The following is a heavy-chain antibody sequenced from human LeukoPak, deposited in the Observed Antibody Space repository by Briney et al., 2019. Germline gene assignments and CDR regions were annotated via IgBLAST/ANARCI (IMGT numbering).Heavy chain of an antibody. CDR3: ARGARRYCSGGSCYYFDY. CDR1: GFTFSSYS. D-gene: IGHD2-15*01. Sequence: PGGSLRLSCAASGFTFSSYSMNWVRQAPGKGLEWVSYISSSSSTIYYADPVKGRFTISRDNAKTSLYLQMNSLRAADTAVYYCARGARRYCSGGSCYYFDYWGQGTLVTVSS. V-gene: IGHV3-48*01. J-gene: IGHJ4*02. CDR2: ISSSSSTI.